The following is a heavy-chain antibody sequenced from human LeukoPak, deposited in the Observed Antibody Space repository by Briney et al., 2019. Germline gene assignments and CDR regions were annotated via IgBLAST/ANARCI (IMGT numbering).Heavy chain of an antibody. Sequence: PGGSLRLSCAASGFTFSSYSMNWVRQAPGKGLEWVSSISSSSSYIYYADSVKGRFTISRDNAKNSLYLQMNSLRAEDTAVYYCARMVFGVVSPVDYWGQGTLVTVSS. J-gene: IGHJ4*02. CDR3: ARMVFGVVSPVDY. D-gene: IGHD3-3*01. CDR2: ISSSSSYI. CDR1: GFTFSSYS. V-gene: IGHV3-21*01.